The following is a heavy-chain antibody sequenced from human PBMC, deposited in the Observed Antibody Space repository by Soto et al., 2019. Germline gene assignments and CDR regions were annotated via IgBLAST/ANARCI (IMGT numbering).Heavy chain of an antibody. CDR1: GFSVSSNY. Sequence: VSLRLSCSASGFSVSSNYMSWVRQAPGKGLEWVSVIYSGGSTHYADSVKGRFTISRDNSKNTLYLQMNSLRAEDTAVYYCARGWLSGYYGMDVWGQGTTVTVSS. CDR2: IYSGGST. V-gene: IGHV3-53*01. CDR3: ARGWLSGYYGMDV. J-gene: IGHJ6*02. D-gene: IGHD3-22*01.